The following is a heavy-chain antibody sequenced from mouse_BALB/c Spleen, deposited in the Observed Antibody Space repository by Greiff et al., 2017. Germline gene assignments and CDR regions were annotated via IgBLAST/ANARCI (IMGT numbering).Heavy chain of an antibody. V-gene: IGHV5-12-2*01. CDR1: GFTFSSYT. CDR3: ARHEGNYNAMDY. Sequence: EVQVVESGGGLVQPGGSLKLSCAASGFTFSSYTMSWVRQTPEKRLEWVAYISNGGGSTYYPDTVKGRFTISRDNAKNTLYLQMSSLKSEDTAMYYCARHEGNYNAMDYWGQGTSVTVSS. J-gene: IGHJ4*01. CDR2: ISNGGGST. D-gene: IGHD2-1*01.